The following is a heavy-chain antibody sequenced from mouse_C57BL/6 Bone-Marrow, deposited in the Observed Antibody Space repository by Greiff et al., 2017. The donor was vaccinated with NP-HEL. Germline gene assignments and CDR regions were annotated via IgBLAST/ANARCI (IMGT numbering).Heavy chain of an antibody. D-gene: IGHD1-1*01. V-gene: IGHV3-6*01. J-gene: IGHJ2*01. CDR1: GYSITSGYY. CDR2: ISYDGSN. CDR3: ARDTTVVADYFDY. Sequence: ESGPGLVKPSQSLSLTCSVTGYSITSGYYWNWIRQFPGNKLEWMGYISYDGSNNYNPSLKNRISITRDTSKNQFFLKLNSVTTEDTATYYCARDTTVVADYFDYWGQGTTLTVSS.